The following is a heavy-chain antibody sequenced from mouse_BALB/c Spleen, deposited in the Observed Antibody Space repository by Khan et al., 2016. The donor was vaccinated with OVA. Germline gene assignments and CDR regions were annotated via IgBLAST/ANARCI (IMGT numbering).Heavy chain of an antibody. D-gene: IGHD1-1*01. CDR3: TRLAYYYDSEGFAY. CDR1: GFTFSTYG. V-gene: IGHV5-6*01. Sequence: EVQLQESGGDLVKPGGSLKLSCAASGFTFSTYGMSWVRQTPDKRLEWVATVSTGGGYTYYPDSVKGQFTISRDNAKNTLYLQMSGLKSEDTAMFYCTRLAYYYDSEGFAYWGQGTLVTVSA. CDR2: VSTGGGYT. J-gene: IGHJ3*01.